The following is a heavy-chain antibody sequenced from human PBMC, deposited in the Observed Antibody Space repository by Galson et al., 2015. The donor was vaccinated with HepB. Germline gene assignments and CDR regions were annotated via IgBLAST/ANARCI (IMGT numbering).Heavy chain of an antibody. CDR1: GFTFTNYW. CDR2: IKQDGSER. V-gene: IGHV3-7*01. CDR3: ARDYDSSYYISDRLAY. Sequence: SLRLSCAASGFTFTNYWMSWVRQAPGKGLEWVANIKQDGSERFYVASVKGRFTISRDNAKNSLYLQMNSLRAEETAVYYCARDYDSSYYISDRLAYWGQGTLVTVSS. D-gene: IGHD3-22*01. J-gene: IGHJ4*02.